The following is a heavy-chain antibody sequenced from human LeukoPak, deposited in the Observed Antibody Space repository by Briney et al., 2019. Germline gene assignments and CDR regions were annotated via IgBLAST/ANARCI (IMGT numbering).Heavy chain of an antibody. J-gene: IGHJ6*02. CDR1: GFTFSSYS. D-gene: IGHD6-6*01. CDR2: ISSSSSTI. CDR3: ARDARYYYYYGMDV. V-gene: IGHV3-48*01. Sequence: GGSLRLSCAASGFTFSSYSMNWVRQAPGKGLEWVSYISSSSSTIYYADSVKGRFTISRDNAKNSLYLQMNSLRAEDKAVYYCARDARYYYYYGMDVWGQGTTVTVSS.